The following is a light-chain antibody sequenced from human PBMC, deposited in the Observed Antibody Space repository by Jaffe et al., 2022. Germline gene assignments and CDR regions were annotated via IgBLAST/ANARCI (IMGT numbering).Light chain of an antibody. CDR1: QSLLHGNGYNY. V-gene: IGKV2-28*01. CDR3: MEALQTPKRT. J-gene: IGKJ2*02. CDR2: LGA. Sequence: DIVMTQSPLSLPVTPGEPASISCRSSQSLLHGNGYNYLDWYLQKPGQSPQLLIYLGAYRASGVPDRFSGSGSGTDFTLKISRVEAEDVGVYYCMEALQTPKRTFGQGTKLEIK.